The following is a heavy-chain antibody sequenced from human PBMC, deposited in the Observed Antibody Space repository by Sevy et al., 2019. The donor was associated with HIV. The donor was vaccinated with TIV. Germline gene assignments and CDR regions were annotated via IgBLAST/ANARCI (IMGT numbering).Heavy chain of an antibody. D-gene: IGHD1-26*01. CDR1: GFTFSRYD. J-gene: IGHJ3*02. Sequence: GGSLRLSCAASGFTFSRYDMHWVRQATGKGLEWVSSIGTAGHTYYPGSVKGRFTISRENAKKSLYLQMNSLRAGDTTVYYCARGTRYSGSYYLGDDAFDIWGQGTMVTV. V-gene: IGHV3-13*01. CDR3: ARGTRYSGSYYLGDDAFDI. CDR2: IGTAGHT.